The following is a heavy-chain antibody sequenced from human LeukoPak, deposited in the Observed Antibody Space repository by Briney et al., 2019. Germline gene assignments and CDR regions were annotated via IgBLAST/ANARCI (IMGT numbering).Heavy chain of an antibody. J-gene: IGHJ6*02. CDR1: GFTFSSDS. Sequence: GGSLRLSCAASGFTFSSDSMNWVRQAPGKGLEWIAYISNSGDTIYYADSVKGRFTISRDNAKDSLSLQMNSLRAEDTAVYYCARDRYSSSFSYYYCYGMDVWGQGTTVTVSS. CDR3: ARDRYSSSFSYYYCYGMDV. D-gene: IGHD6-13*01. V-gene: IGHV3-48*01. CDR2: ISNSGDTI.